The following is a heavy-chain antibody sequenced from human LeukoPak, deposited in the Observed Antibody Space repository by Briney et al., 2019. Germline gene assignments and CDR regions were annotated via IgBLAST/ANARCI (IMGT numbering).Heavy chain of an antibody. V-gene: IGHV4-4*07. CDR3: ARFHYDTSGHGAFDI. CDR2: IYTSGST. CDR1: GGSISSYY. D-gene: IGHD3-22*01. J-gene: IGHJ3*02. Sequence: SETLSLTCTVSGGSISSYYWSWIRQPAGKGLEWIGRIYTSGSTNYNPSLKSRVTMSVDTSKNQFSLQLNSVTPEDTAVYYCARFHYDTSGHGAFDIWGQGTMVTVSS.